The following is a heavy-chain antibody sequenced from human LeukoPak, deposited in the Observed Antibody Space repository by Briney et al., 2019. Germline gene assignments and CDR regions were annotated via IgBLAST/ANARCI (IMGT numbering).Heavy chain of an antibody. CDR1: GYTFTSYY. CDR3: ASRYCSSTSCYYYYGMDV. J-gene: IGHJ6*02. CDR2: ISAYNGNT. Sequence: ASVKVSCKASGYTFTSYYMHWVRQAPGQGLEWMGWISAYNGNTNYAQKLQGRVTMTTDTSTSTAYMELRSLRSDDTAVYYCASRYCSSTSCYYYYGMDVWGQGTTVTVSS. V-gene: IGHV1-18*04. D-gene: IGHD2-2*01.